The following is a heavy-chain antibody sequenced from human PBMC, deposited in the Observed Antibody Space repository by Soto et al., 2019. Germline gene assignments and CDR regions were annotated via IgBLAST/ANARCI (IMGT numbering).Heavy chain of an antibody. J-gene: IGHJ4*02. Sequence: EVQLLESGGGLVQPGGALILSCASSGYTFSSYGMSWVRQAPGKGLEWVSGISGSGGSTYYADSVKGRFTISRDNPKNTLYLQMNSLRAEDTAVYYCAKEGRYSSSRGYFDYWGQGTLVTVSS. CDR2: ISGSGGST. CDR1: GYTFSSYG. V-gene: IGHV3-23*01. D-gene: IGHD6-13*01. CDR3: AKEGRYSSSRGYFDY.